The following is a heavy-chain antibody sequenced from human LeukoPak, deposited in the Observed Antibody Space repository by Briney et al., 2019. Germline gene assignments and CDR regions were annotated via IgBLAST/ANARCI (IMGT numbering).Heavy chain of an antibody. CDR2: IFYRGTT. Sequence: SQTLSLTCTVSGDSISSADYSWSWIRQPPGKGLEWIGYIFYRGTTYYNPSLKSRVTMSVDTSKSQFFLRLSSVTAADTAIYYCVRELSSPNWFDPWGQGTLVTVSS. J-gene: IGHJ5*02. V-gene: IGHV4-30-4*01. CDR3: VRELSSPNWFDP. D-gene: IGHD6-13*01. CDR1: GDSISSADYS.